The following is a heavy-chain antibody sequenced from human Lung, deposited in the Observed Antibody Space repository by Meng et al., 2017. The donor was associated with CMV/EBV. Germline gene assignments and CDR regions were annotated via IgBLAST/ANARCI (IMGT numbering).Heavy chain of an antibody. CDR1: GGVINVYY. CDR3: AGLLPSGKYVHHWFDP. D-gene: IGHD3-10*02. CDR2: ISYDGTT. V-gene: IGHV4-59*12. Sequence: LSCAVSGGVINVYYWSWIRQPPGKGLEWVGSISYDGTTSYNPSLNSRVTISLDTSKSQFSLKLTSVTAADTALYYCAGLLPSGKYVHHWFDPWGQGXLVTVSS. J-gene: IGHJ5*01.